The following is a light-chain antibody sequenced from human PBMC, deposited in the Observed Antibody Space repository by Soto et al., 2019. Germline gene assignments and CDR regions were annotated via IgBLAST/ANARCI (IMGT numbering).Light chain of an antibody. CDR2: KAS. Sequence: DIQMTQSPSTLSASVGERVTITCRASQSINSWLAWYQQKPGKAPKLLIYKASSLESGVPSRFSGSGSGTEFTLTISSLQTDDFATYDGQQYESYSGTFGQGTKVEIK. J-gene: IGKJ1*01. CDR3: QQYESYSGT. CDR1: QSINSW. V-gene: IGKV1-5*03.